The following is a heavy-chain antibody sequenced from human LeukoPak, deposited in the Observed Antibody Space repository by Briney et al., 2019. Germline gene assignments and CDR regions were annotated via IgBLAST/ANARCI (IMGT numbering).Heavy chain of an antibody. J-gene: IGHJ6*03. V-gene: IGHV1-69*06. Sequence: SVKVSCEASGGTFSSYAISWVRQAPGQGLEWMGGIIPIFGTANYAQKFQGRVTITADKSTSTAYMELSSLRSEDTAVYYCASTTNVDTAMVTHYYYYYIDVWGKGTTVTISS. CDR1: GGTFSSYA. D-gene: IGHD5-18*01. CDR2: IIPIFGTA. CDR3: ASTTNVDTAMVTHYYYYYIDV.